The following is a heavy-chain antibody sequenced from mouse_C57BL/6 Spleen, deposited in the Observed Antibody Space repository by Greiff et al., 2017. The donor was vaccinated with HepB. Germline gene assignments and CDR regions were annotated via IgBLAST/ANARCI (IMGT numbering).Heavy chain of an antibody. CDR3: ARSGLYDYDDGFAY. V-gene: IGHV1-12*01. D-gene: IGHD2-4*01. J-gene: IGHJ2*01. CDR2: IYPGNGDT. Sequence: LQQSGAELVRPGASVKMSCKASGYTFTSYNMHWVKQTPRQGLEWIGAIYPGNGDTSYNQKFKGKGTLTVDKSSSTAYMQLSSLTSDDAAVYYCARSGLYDYDDGFAYWGQGTTLTVSA. CDR1: GYTFTSYN.